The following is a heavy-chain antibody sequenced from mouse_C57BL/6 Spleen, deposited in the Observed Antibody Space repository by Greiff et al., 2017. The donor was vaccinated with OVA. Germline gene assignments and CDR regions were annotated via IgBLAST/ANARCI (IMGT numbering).Heavy chain of an antibody. Sequence: QVQLQQPGAELVKPGASVKLSCKASGYTFTSYWMQWVKQRPGQGLEWIGEIDPSDSYTNYNQKFKGKATLTVDTSSSTAYMQLSSLTSEDSAVYYCARVDDGYYRAMDYWGQGTSVTVSS. V-gene: IGHV1-50*01. D-gene: IGHD2-3*01. CDR1: GYTFTSYW. CDR3: ARVDDGYYRAMDY. CDR2: IDPSDSYT. J-gene: IGHJ4*01.